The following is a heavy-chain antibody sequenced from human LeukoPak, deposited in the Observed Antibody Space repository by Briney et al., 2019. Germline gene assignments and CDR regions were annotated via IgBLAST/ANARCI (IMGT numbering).Heavy chain of an antibody. CDR2: IYYSGST. CDR1: GGSISTFY. CDR3: ARVTKGTVDY. D-gene: IGHD4-11*01. J-gene: IGHJ4*02. Sequence: SETLSLTCTVTGGSISTFYWGWIRQPPGKGLEWLGYIYYSGSTNYNPSLKSRVTISVDTSKNQFSLKLSSVTAADTAVYYCARVTKGTVDYWGQGTLVTVSS. V-gene: IGHV4-59*01.